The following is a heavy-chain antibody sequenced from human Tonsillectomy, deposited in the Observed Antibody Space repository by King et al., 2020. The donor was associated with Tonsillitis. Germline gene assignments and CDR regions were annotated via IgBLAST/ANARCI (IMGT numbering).Heavy chain of an antibody. CDR2: IGTAGDT. CDR3: ARSPGSWYFDL. Sequence: QLVQSGGGLVQPGGSLRLSCAASGFTFSSYDMHWVRQATGKGLEWVSAIGTAGDTYYPGSVKGRFTISRENAKNSLYLQMNSLRAGDTAVYYCARSPGSWYFDLWGRGTLVTVPS. CDR1: GFTFSSYD. J-gene: IGHJ2*01. D-gene: IGHD1-1*01. V-gene: IGHV3-13*01.